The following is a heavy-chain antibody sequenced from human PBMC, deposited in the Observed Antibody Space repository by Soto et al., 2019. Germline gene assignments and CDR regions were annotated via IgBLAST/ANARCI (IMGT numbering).Heavy chain of an antibody. J-gene: IGHJ4*02. D-gene: IGHD5-18*01. Sequence: SETLSLTCTVSGVPISTDDYYWTWIRQPPGKGLEWIGYIYYSGSTYYNWSLKSRVTISIDTSKNQFSLNLSSVTAADTAVYYCARNVDTAMVTVWGQGTLVTVSS. CDR3: ARNVDTAMVTV. V-gene: IGHV4-30-4*01. CDR2: IYYSGST. CDR1: GVPISTDDYY.